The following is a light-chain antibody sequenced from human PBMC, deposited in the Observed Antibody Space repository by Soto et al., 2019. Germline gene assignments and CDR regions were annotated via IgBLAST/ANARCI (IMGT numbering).Light chain of an antibody. CDR1: QSVSRN. CDR2: GAS. Sequence: EIVMTQSPSTLSVSPGERATVSCRASQSVSRNLAWFQQKPGQAPRLLIYGASTRASGIPARFSGSGSGTDFTLTISSLQSEDFAVYYCQQYNNWQTFGQGTKVEIK. CDR3: QQYNNWQT. J-gene: IGKJ1*01. V-gene: IGKV3-15*01.